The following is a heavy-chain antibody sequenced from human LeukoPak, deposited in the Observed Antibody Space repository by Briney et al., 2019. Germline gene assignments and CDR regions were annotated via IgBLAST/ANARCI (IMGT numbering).Heavy chain of an antibody. Sequence: ASVKVSCKASGYTFTSYGISWVRQAPGRGLEWMGWISAYNGNTNYAQKLQGRVTMTTDTSTSTAYMELRSLRSDDTAVYYCARDLSSEVATIFDYWGQGTLVTVSS. CDR1: GYTFTSYG. CDR3: ARDLSSEVATIFDY. V-gene: IGHV1-18*01. CDR2: ISAYNGNT. J-gene: IGHJ4*02. D-gene: IGHD5-12*01.